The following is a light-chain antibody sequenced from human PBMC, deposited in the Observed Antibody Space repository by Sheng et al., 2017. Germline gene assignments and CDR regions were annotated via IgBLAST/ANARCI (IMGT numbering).Light chain of an antibody. Sequence: EIVLTQSPATLSLSPGERATLSCRASQGVGAYLAWYQQKPGQAPRLLIYGASSRATGIPDRFSGSGSGTDFTLTISRLEPEDFAVYYCQQYGSSLWTFGQGTKVEIK. CDR2: GAS. J-gene: IGKJ1*01. CDR3: QQYGSSLWT. V-gene: IGKV3-20*01. CDR1: QGVGAY.